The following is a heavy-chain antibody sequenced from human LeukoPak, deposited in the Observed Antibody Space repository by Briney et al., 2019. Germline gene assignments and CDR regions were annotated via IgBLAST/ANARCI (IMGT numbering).Heavy chain of an antibody. CDR3: ARDVGATVHGY. J-gene: IGHJ4*02. V-gene: IGHV4-38-2*02. CDR1: GYSISSDYY. CDR2: IHRSGST. Sequence: PSETLSLTCTVSGYSISSDYYWGWIRQPPGKGLEWIGSIHRSGSTYYNPSLESRVTISVDTSKNQFSLMLSSVTAADTAVYYCARDVGATVHGYWGQGTLVTVSS. D-gene: IGHD1-26*01.